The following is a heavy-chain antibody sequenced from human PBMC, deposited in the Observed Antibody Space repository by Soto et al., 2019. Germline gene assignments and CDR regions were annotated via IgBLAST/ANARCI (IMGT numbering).Heavy chain of an antibody. D-gene: IGHD7-27*01. CDR3: VREWGRLTPDY. J-gene: IGHJ4*02. CDR2: IKKDGGGE. V-gene: IGHV3-7*03. CDR1: GFTVSSNY. Sequence: GGSLRLSCAASGFTVSSNYMSWVRQAPGKGLEWVANIKKDGGGELYVDSVKGRFTISRDNAKNSLFLQMNSLRAEDTAVYYCVREWGRLTPDYWGKGTLVTVSS.